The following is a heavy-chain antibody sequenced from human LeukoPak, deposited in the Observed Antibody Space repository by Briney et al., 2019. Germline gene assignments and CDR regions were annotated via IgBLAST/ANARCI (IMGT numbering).Heavy chain of an antibody. J-gene: IGHJ4*02. D-gene: IGHD3-10*01. V-gene: IGHV3-73*01. Sequence: PGGSLRLSCAASGFTFSGSAMHWVRQASGKGLEWVGRIRSKANSYATAYAPSVKGRFTISRDDSKNTAYLQMNSLKTEDTAVYYCTRHSGSTVRGVIITFGYWGQGTLATVSS. CDR1: GFTFSGSA. CDR2: IRSKANSYAT. CDR3: TRHSGSTVRGVIITFGY.